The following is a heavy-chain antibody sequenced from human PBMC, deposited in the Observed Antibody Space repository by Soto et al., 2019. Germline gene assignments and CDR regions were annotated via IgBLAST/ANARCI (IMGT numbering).Heavy chain of an antibody. J-gene: IGHJ4*02. CDR3: TTVSLVQAAMLSFFDY. CDR1: GFTFSNAW. V-gene: IGHV3-15*01. Sequence: GGSLRLSCSASGFTFSNAWMSWVRQAPGKGLEWVGRIKSKTDGGTTDYAAPVKGRFTISRDDPKNTLYLQMNSLKTEDTAVYYCTTVSLVQAAMLSFFDYRGQRSLVPVSS. CDR2: IKSKTDGGTT. D-gene: IGHD2-2*01.